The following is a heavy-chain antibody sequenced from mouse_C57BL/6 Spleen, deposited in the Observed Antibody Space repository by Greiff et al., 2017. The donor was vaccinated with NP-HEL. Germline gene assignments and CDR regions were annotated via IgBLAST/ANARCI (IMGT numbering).Heavy chain of an antibody. CDR1: GYTFTSYW. J-gene: IGHJ2*01. CDR3: SRSGMVTTFDY. CDR2: INPSNGGT. V-gene: IGHV1-53*01. D-gene: IGHD2-2*01. Sequence: QVQLQQPGAELVRPGSSVKLSCKASGYTFTSYWMHWVKQRPGQGLEWIGNINPSNGGTNYNEKFKSKATLTVDKSSSTAYMQLSSLTSEDSAVYYCSRSGMVTTFDYWGQGTTLTVSS.